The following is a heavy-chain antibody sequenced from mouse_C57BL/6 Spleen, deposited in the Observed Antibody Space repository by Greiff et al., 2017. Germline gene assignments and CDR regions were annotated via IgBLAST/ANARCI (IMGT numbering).Heavy chain of an antibody. CDR2: IDPSDSYT. CDR3: ARDYYGNYGYFDY. Sequence: QVQLKESGAELVMPGASVKLSCKASGYTFTSYWMHWVKQRPGQGLEWIGEIDPSDSYTNYNQKFKGKSTLTVDKSSSTAYMQLSSLTSEDSAVYYCARDYYGNYGYFDYWGQGTTLTVSS. D-gene: IGHD2-1*01. J-gene: IGHJ2*01. V-gene: IGHV1-69*01. CDR1: GYTFTSYW.